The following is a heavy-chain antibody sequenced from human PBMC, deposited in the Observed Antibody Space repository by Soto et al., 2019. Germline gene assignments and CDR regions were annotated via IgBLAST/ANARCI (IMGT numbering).Heavy chain of an antibody. D-gene: IGHD3-10*01. Sequence: QVQLQESGPRLVKPSETLSLTCTVSGGSLRSYYCSWFRQPPGKGLEWVGYVNYSGGTFYNPSLKSRGTMSVDMSNTQYPLMVNSVTATDTAVYYSARQGFGELHGLVDVWGQGTRVTVSS. V-gene: IGHV4-59*08. CDR3: ARQGFGELHGLVDV. CDR2: VNYSGGT. J-gene: IGHJ6*02. CDR1: GGSLRSYY.